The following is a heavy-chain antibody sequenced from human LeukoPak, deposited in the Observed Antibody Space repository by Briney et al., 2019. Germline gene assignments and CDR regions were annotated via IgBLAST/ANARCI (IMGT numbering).Heavy chain of an antibody. V-gene: IGHV3-7*01. CDR2: IKQDGSEK. Sequence: GGSLRLSCAASGFTFSSYAMSWVRQAPGKGLEWVANIKQDGSEKYYVDSVKGRFTISRDNAKNSLYLQMNSLRAEDTAVYYCARMASWYSYYYYYMDVWGKGTTVTVSS. CDR1: GFTFSSYA. D-gene: IGHD6-13*01. J-gene: IGHJ6*03. CDR3: ARMASWYSYYYYYMDV.